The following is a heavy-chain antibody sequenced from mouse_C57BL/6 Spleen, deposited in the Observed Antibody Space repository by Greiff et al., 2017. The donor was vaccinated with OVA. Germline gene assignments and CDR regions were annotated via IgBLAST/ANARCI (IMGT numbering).Heavy chain of an antibody. J-gene: IGHJ2*01. D-gene: IGHD1-1*01. V-gene: IGHV1-72*01. Sequence: QVHVKQPGAELVKPGASVKLSCKASGYTFTSYWMHWVKQRPGRGLEWIGRIDPNSGGTKYNEKFKSKATLTVDKPSSTAYMQLSSLTSEDSAVYYCARCRMGSSYHYYFDYWGQGTTLTVSS. CDR3: ARCRMGSSYHYYFDY. CDR2: IDPNSGGT. CDR1: GYTFTSYW.